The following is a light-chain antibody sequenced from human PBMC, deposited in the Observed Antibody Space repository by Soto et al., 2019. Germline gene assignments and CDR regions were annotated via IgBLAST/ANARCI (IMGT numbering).Light chain of an antibody. CDR2: ASS. J-gene: IGLJ1*01. CDR3: CSYAGSYTLV. Sequence: QSVLTQPASVSGSPGQSITISCTGTSSDVGSYNYVSWYQHHPGKAPRLMIYASSNRPSGVSHRFSGSRSGNTASLTISGLQAEDEADYYCCSYAGSYTLVFGTGIKVTVL. V-gene: IGLV2-14*01. CDR1: SSDVGSYNY.